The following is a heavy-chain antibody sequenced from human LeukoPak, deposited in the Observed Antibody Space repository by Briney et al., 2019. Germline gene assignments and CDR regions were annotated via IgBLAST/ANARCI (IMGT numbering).Heavy chain of an antibody. V-gene: IGHV3-23*01. J-gene: IGHJ4*02. CDR3: AKGLGTSGYHDY. Sequence: PGGSLRLSCAASGLPFSNYAMTWVRQAPGKGLERVSGISDSGDRTYYADSVKSRFTISRDNSQNMLYLQMNSLRVEDTALYYCAKGLGTSGYHDYWGQGTLVTVSS. D-gene: IGHD3-22*01. CDR1: GLPFSNYA. CDR2: ISDSGDRT.